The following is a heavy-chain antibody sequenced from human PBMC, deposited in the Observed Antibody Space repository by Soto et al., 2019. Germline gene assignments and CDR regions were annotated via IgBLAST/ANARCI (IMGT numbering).Heavy chain of an antibody. CDR3: ARPRDGHKGKNYYGMDV. Sequence: RESLKISCKGSGYSFTSYWIGWVRQMPGKGLEWMGIIYPGDSDTRYSPSFQGQVTISADKSISTAYLQWSSLKASDTAMYYCARPRDGHKGKNYYGMDVWGQGTTVTVSS. CDR2: IYPGDSDT. J-gene: IGHJ6*02. CDR1: GYSFTSYW. V-gene: IGHV5-51*01.